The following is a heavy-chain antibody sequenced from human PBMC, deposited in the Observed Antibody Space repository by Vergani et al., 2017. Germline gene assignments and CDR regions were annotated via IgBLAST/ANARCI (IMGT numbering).Heavy chain of an antibody. D-gene: IGHD4-11*01. V-gene: IGHV4-34*01. J-gene: IGHJ6*03. Sequence: QVHLQQWGGGLLKPSETLSLTCVVNGGSFTSYHWTWIRQSPGEGLEWVGDIDHTGRPDYNPSLKSRLTMSVDKSRHQFSLTLNSVTATDTAIYFCARVNTETNGHLYYYYYMDVWGQGTAVTVS. CDR2: IDHTGRP. CDR3: ARVNTETNGHLYYYYYMDV. CDR1: GGSFTSYH.